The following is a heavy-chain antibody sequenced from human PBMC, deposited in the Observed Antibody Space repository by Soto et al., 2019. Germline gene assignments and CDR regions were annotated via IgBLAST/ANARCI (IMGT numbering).Heavy chain of an antibody. CDR2: INYSGST. D-gene: IGHD2-15*01. Sequence: ETLSLTCTVSVGSISSSSYYWGWIRQPPGKGLEWIGSINYSGSTNYNPSLKSRVTISVDTSKNQFSLKLSSVTAADTAVYYCARGWEPSGGGFYGMDVWGQGTTVTVSS. CDR3: ARGWEPSGGGFYGMDV. CDR1: VGSISSSSYY. J-gene: IGHJ6*02. V-gene: IGHV4-39*07.